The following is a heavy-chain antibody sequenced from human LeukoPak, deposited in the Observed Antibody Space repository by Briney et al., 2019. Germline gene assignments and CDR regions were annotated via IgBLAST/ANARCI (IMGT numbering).Heavy chain of an antibody. D-gene: IGHD3-16*01. V-gene: IGHV4-39*01. CDR1: GDSIRNTHAY. Sequence: SETLSLTCNVSGDSIRNTHAYWGWIRQPPGKGLEWIASMYYSGSTYYNPSLKSRVTVSVDTFKNQFSLMLSSVTAADTALYYCARSHDYVWGSHEYYFDQWGQGTLVTVSS. CDR3: ARSHDYVWGSHEYYFDQ. J-gene: IGHJ4*02. CDR2: MYYSGST.